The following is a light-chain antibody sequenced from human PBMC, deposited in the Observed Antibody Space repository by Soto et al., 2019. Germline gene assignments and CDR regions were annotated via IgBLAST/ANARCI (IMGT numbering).Light chain of an antibody. CDR1: SIGDKR. CDR2: SDS. CDR3: QVWDSDGDYVV. J-gene: IGLJ2*01. V-gene: IGLV3-21*04. Sequence: SYELTQPPSVSVAPGKTATITCGGNSIGDKRVHWYQQKPGQAPVLVISSDSDRPAGIPGRISGSNSGYTATLTISRVEADDEADYFCQVWDSDGDYVVFGGGTQLTVL.